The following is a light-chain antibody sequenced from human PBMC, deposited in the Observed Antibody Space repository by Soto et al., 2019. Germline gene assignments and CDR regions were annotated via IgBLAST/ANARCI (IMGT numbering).Light chain of an antibody. CDR1: QNVNSN. Sequence: EIAMTQSPATLSVSPGQRATLSCRASQNVNSNLAWYQQKPGHAPSLLMYDVSTRATGFPARFSGSGSGTEYTLTISRLQSEDSANYYCHQYNTLNTFGQGTKLEIK. J-gene: IGKJ2*01. V-gene: IGKV3-15*01. CDR2: DVS. CDR3: HQYNTLNT.